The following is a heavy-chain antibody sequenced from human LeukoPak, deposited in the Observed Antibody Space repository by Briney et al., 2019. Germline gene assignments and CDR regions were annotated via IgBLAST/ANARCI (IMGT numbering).Heavy chain of an antibody. D-gene: IGHD1-26*01. CDR3: ASSGSYRFDY. V-gene: IGHV3-48*02. CDR1: GFTFSSYS. CDR2: ITASGTAM. Sequence: GGSLRLSCAASGFTFSSYSMNWVRQAPGKGLEWVSHITASGTAMFYADSVKGRFTISRDNAKNSLYLQMNSLGDEDTAVYYCASSGSYRFDYWGQGTLVTVSS. J-gene: IGHJ4*02.